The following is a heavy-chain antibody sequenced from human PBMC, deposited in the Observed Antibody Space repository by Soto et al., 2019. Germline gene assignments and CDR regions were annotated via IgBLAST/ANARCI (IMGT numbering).Heavy chain of an antibody. CDR3: ARWSYLDY. CDR1: GGSFSGYY. D-gene: IGHD3-3*01. Sequence: SETLSLTCAVYGGSFSGYYWSWIRQPPGKGLEWIGEINHSGSTNYNPSLKSRVTISVDTSKNQFSLKLSSVTAADTAMYYCARWSYLDYWGQGTRVTVSS. CDR2: INHSGST. V-gene: IGHV4-34*01. J-gene: IGHJ4*02.